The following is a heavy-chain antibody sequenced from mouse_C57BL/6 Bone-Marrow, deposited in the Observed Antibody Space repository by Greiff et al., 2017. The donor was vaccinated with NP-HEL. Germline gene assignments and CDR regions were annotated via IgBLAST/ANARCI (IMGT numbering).Heavy chain of an antibody. CDR2: INPSNGGT. D-gene: IGHD1-1*01. Sequence: VQLQQPGTELVKPGASVKLSCKASGYTFTSYWMHWVKQRPGQGLEWIGNINPSNGGTNYNEKFKSKATLTVDKSSSTDYMQLSSLTAEDSAVYYCARGIRRSAWFAYWGQGTLVTVSA. CDR1: GYTFTSYW. V-gene: IGHV1-53*01. J-gene: IGHJ3*01. CDR3: ARGIRRSAWFAY.